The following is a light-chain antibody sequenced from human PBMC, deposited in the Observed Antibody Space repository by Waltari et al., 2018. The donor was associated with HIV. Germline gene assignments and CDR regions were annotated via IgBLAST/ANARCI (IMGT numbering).Light chain of an antibody. Sequence: QSVLTQPPSASGTPGQRVTTSCSGSSSNFGTSTVNWFTTLPGTDPKHLTYSNNQRPSGVPDRFSGSKSGTSASLAISGLQSEYEADYYCAAWDDSLNGVVFGGGTKLTVL. CDR2: SNN. CDR3: AAWDDSLNGVV. CDR1: SSNFGTST. V-gene: IGLV1-44*01. J-gene: IGLJ2*01.